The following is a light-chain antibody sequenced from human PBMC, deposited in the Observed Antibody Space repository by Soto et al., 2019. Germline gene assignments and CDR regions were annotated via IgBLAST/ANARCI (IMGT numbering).Light chain of an antibody. CDR2: EVS. CDR3: SSYAGSNADV. CDR1: SSDVGGYNY. V-gene: IGLV2-8*01. Sequence: QSVLTQPPSASGSPGQSVTISCTGTSSDVGGYNYVSWYQQHPGKAPKLMIYEVSKRPSGVPDRFSGSKSGNTASLTVSGLQTEDEADYYCSSYAGSNADVFGIAPKVTVL. J-gene: IGLJ1*01.